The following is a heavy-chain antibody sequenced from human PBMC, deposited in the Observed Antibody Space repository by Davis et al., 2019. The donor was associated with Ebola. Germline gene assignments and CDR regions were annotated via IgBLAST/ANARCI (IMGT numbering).Heavy chain of an antibody. CDR1: GFTFSSYA. Sequence: PGGSLRLSCAASGFTFSSYAMHWVRQAPGKGLEWVAVISYDGSNKYYADSVKGRFTISRDNSKNTLYLQMNSLRAEDTAVYYCAVLDYYDSSGSYWGQGTLVTVSS. CDR2: ISYDGSNK. D-gene: IGHD3-22*01. V-gene: IGHV3-30-3*01. CDR3: AVLDYYDSSGSY. J-gene: IGHJ4*02.